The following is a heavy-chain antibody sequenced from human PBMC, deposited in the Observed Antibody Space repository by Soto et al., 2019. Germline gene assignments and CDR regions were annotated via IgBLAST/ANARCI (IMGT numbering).Heavy chain of an antibody. D-gene: IGHD5-12*01. CDR3: ARVVYSGYDWGTYYFDY. V-gene: IGHV4-59*02. CDR2: IYRSGST. Sequence: PSETLSLTCTVSGDSVRNQYWSWIRRPPGRGLEWIGYIYRSGSTKYNPSLKSRLTISVDTSKNQFSLKLSSVTAADTAVYYCARVVYSGYDWGTYYFDYWGQGTLVTVSS. CDR1: GDSVRNQY. J-gene: IGHJ4*02.